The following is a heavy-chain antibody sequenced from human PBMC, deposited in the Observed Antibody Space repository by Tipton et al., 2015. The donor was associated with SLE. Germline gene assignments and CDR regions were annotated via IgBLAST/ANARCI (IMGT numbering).Heavy chain of an antibody. CDR3: ARSRYSSSSYYYYYMDV. D-gene: IGHD6-6*01. Sequence: LSLTCAVSGDSISSGGYSWTWIRQPPGKGLEWIGYIYHTGSTYYDPSLKGRVTISVDTSKNQFSLKLSSVTAADTAVYYCARSRYSSSSYYYYYMDVWGKGTTVTVSS. CDR1: GDSISSGGYS. V-gene: IGHV4-30-2*02. CDR2: IYHTGST. J-gene: IGHJ6*03.